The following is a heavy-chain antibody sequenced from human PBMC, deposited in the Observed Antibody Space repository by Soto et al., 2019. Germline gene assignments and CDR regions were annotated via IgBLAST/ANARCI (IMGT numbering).Heavy chain of an antibody. D-gene: IGHD1-26*01. CDR3: ARTLGGATPADY. Sequence: ASVKVSCKASGYTFTSYAMHWVRQAPGQRLEWMGWINAGNGNTKYSQKFQGRVTITRDTSASTAYMELSSLRSEDTAVYYCARTLGGATPADYWGQGTLVTVSS. CDR1: GYTFTSYA. CDR2: INAGNGNT. J-gene: IGHJ4*02. V-gene: IGHV1-3*01.